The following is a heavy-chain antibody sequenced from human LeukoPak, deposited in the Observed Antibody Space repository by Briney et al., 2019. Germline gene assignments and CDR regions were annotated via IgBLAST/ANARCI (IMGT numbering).Heavy chain of an antibody. V-gene: IGHV3-74*01. J-gene: IGHJ4*02. CDR3: ATNYDFWSENY. CDR2: INSDGSNT. CDR1: GFTFSNYW. D-gene: IGHD3-3*01. Sequence: GGSLRLSCAASGFTFSNYWMHWVRQAPGKGLVWVSRINSDGSNTNYADSVEGRFTISKDNAKNTLYLQMDSLRAEDTAVYYCATNYDFWSENYWGQGTLVTVSS.